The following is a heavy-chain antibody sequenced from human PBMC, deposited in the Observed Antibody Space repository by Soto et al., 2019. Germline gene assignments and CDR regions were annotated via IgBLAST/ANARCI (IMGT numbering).Heavy chain of an antibody. D-gene: IGHD2-21*01. V-gene: IGHV3-21*01. CDR3: ARYSTRKKGMDV. Sequence: EVQLVESGGGLVKPGGSLRLSCAASGFTFSSYSMNWVRQAPGKGLEWVSYISSSSSYMYYADSVKGRFTIPRDNAKNSPYLQMNILRAEDTAVYYCARYSTRKKGMDVWCQGTTVTVSS. CDR1: GFTFSSYS. J-gene: IGHJ6*02. CDR2: ISSSSSYM.